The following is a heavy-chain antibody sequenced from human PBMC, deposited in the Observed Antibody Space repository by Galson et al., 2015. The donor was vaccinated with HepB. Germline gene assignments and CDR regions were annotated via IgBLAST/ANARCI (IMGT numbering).Heavy chain of an antibody. Sequence: SVKVSCKASGYTFITFAISWVRQAPGQGLEWMGWISTYNGNTDYAENLQGRVTMTTDTSTSTVYMELGSLRSDDTAVYYCARGLRWVEGAFDGFDIWGQGTMVTVSS. V-gene: IGHV1-18*01. CDR1: GYTFITFA. D-gene: IGHD1-1*01. J-gene: IGHJ3*02. CDR3: ARGLRWVEGAFDGFDI. CDR2: ISTYNGNT.